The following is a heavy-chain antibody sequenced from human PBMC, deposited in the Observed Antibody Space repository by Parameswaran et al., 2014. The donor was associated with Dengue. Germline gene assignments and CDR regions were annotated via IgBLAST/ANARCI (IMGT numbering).Heavy chain of an antibody. V-gene: IGHV3-23*01. CDR3: AKDGPGIVVVPAAIDY. J-gene: IGHJ4*02. CDR2: ISGSGGST. Sequence: VRQMPGKGLEWVSAISGSGGSTYYADSVKGRFTISRDNSKNTLYLQMNSLRAEDTAVYYCAKDGPGIVVVPAAIDYWGQGTLVTVSS. D-gene: IGHD2-2*01.